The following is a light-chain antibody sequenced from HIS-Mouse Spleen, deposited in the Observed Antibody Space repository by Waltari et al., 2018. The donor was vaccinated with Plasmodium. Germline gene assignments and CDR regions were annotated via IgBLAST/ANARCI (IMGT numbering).Light chain of an antibody. V-gene: IGLV3-10*01. J-gene: IGLJ3*02. CDR2: EDS. CDR3: YSTDSSGNHRV. Sequence: YVLTQPPSVSVSPVQTARITCSGDALPKNYAYWYQQKSGQAPVPVIYEDSKRPSGIPERFSGSSSGTMATLTISGAQVEDEADYYCYSTDSSGNHRVFGGGTKLTVL. CDR1: ALPKNY.